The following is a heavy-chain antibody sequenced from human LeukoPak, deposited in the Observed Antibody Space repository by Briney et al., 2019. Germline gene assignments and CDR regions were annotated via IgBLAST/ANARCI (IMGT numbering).Heavy chain of an antibody. Sequence: LSLTCAFSGDSVSSNSATWNWIRQSPSRGLEWLGRTYYRSKWYSDYAVSVKSRITINPDTSKNQFSLQLNSVTPEDTAMYYCAMSTGTPARMFDYWGQGTLVTVSS. CDR1: GDSVSSNSAT. V-gene: IGHV6-1*01. CDR2: TYYRSKWYS. D-gene: IGHD3-9*01. CDR3: AMSTGTPARMFDY. J-gene: IGHJ4*02.